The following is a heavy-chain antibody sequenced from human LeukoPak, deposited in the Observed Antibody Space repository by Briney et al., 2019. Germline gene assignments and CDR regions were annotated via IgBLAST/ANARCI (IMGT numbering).Heavy chain of an antibody. CDR3: ARDRAAADLDY. D-gene: IGHD6-13*01. V-gene: IGHV3-33*01. Sequence: GGSLRLSCAASGFTFSSYGMHWVRQAPGKGLEWVAVIWYDGSNKFYADSVKGRFTISRDNSKNTLYLQMNSLRAEDTAVYYCARDRAAADLDYWSQGTLVTVSS. CDR2: IWYDGSNK. J-gene: IGHJ4*02. CDR1: GFTFSSYG.